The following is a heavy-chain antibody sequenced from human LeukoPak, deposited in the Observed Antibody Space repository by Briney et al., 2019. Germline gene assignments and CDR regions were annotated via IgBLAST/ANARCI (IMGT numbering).Heavy chain of an antibody. D-gene: IGHD5-18*01. Sequence: GSLRLSCAASGFTVSSNYMSWVRQAPGKGLEWVSVIYSGGSTYYADSVRGRFTISRDNSKNTLYLQMNSLRAEDTAVYYCARGRGYSYGYYFDYWGQGTLVTVSS. J-gene: IGHJ4*02. CDR3: ARGRGYSYGYYFDY. CDR1: GFTVSSNY. V-gene: IGHV3-66*01. CDR2: IYSGGST.